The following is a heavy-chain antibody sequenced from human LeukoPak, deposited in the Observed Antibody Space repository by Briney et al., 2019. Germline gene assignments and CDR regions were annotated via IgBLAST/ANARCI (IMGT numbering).Heavy chain of an antibody. D-gene: IGHD3-22*01. Sequence: ASVTVSCKASGYTFTSYDINWVRQATGQGLEWMGWMNPNSGNTGYAQKFQGRVTMTRNTSISTAYMELSSLRSEDTAVYYCARGNPVDSSGYRYDAFDIWGQGTMVTVSS. CDR2: MNPNSGNT. CDR1: GYTFTSYD. CDR3: ARGNPVDSSGYRYDAFDI. V-gene: IGHV1-8*01. J-gene: IGHJ3*02.